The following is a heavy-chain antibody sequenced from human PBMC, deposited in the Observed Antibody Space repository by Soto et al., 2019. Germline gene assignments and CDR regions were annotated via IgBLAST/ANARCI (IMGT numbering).Heavy chain of an antibody. V-gene: IGHV4-4*02. D-gene: IGHD1-1*01. J-gene: IGHJ4*02. CDR3: ARGERGLERPTPWDY. CDR1: SGSISSSNW. Sequence: QVQLQESGPGLVKPSGTLSLTCAVSSGSISSSNWWSWVRQPPGKGLEWIGEIYHSGSTNYNPSLKSRVTISVDKAKNQFSLKLSSVTAADTAVYYCARGERGLERPTPWDYWGQGTLVTVSS. CDR2: IYHSGST.